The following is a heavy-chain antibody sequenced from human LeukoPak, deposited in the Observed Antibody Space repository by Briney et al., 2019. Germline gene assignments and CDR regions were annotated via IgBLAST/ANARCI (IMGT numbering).Heavy chain of an antibody. CDR3: ARAGWQIVVVPAAKDNWFDP. CDR1: GGSIRSGNYY. D-gene: IGHD2-2*01. J-gene: IGHJ5*02. V-gene: IGHV4-30-4*01. Sequence: SETLSLTCTVSGGSIRSGNYYWSWIRQPPGQGLEWLGYIYDSGSTYYNPSLKSRTTISVDTSKNQFSLKLTSVTAADTAVYYGARAGWQIVVVPAAKDNWFDPWGQGTLVTVSS. CDR2: IYDSGST.